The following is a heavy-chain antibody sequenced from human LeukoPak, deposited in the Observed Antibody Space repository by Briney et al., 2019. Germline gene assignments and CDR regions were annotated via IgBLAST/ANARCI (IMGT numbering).Heavy chain of an antibody. CDR2: INPSGGST. J-gene: IGHJ6*02. CDR1: GGTFSSYA. Sequence: ASVKVSCKASGGTFSSYAISWVRQAPGQGLEWMGIINPSGGSTSYAQKFQGRVTMTRDTSTSTVYMELSSLRSEDTAVYYCARDGLPAASYGMDVWGQGTTVTVSS. CDR3: ARDGLPAASYGMDV. D-gene: IGHD2-2*01. V-gene: IGHV1-46*01.